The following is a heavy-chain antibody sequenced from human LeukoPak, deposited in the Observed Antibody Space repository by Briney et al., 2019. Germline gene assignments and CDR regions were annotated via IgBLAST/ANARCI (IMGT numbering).Heavy chain of an antibody. V-gene: IGHV3-23*01. D-gene: IGHD2-21*02. CDR2: ISGSGDST. J-gene: IGHJ4*02. CDR3: AKDRLLNCRGDCYIFDY. Sequence: GGSLRLSCVASGFTLRSYVMNWVRQTPGKGLEWVSSISGSGDSTFYADSVKGRFSISRDNSKNTLYLQVNGLRTEDTAVYYCAKDRLLNCRGDCYIFDYWGQGTVVTVSP. CDR1: GFTLRSYV.